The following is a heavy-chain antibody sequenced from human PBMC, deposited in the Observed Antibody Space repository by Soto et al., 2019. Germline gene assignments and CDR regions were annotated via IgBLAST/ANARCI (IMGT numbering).Heavy chain of an antibody. Sequence: SETLSLTCNVSGGSISSNNWWSWIRQPPGKGLEWIGEINHVGGTNYNPSLKSRVTMSVDTSQNQFSLRLISVTAADTAMYFCVRIRYQLPSSVLWLDPWGQGTPVTVSS. CDR3: VRIRYQLPSSVLWLDP. CDR2: INHVGGT. D-gene: IGHD3-16*01. CDR1: GGSISSNNW. J-gene: IGHJ5*02. V-gene: IGHV4-4*02.